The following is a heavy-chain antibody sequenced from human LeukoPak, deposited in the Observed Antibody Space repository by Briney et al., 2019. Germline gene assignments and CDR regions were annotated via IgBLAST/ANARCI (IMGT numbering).Heavy chain of an antibody. CDR2: MHQSGTT. J-gene: IGHJ4*02. D-gene: IGHD3-10*01. Sequence: GSLRLSCAASGFTVSSNYMSWVRQAPGKGLEWIGEMHQSGTTNYNPSLKSRVTMSVDKSKNQFTLKLSSVTAADTAVYFCASADYYRLDFWGQGTLVTVSS. CDR3: ASADYYRLDF. CDR1: GFTVSSNY. V-gene: IGHV4-4*01.